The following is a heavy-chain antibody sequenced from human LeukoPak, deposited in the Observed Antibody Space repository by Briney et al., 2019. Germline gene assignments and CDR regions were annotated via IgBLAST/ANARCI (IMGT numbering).Heavy chain of an antibody. CDR3: ARGRRFGELFGH. CDR1: GGSFSGYY. Sequence: SETLPLTCAVYGGSFSGYYWSWIRQPPGKGLEWIGEINHSGSTNYNPSLKSPVTISVDTSKNQFSLKLSSVTDADTAVCYCARGRRFGELFGHWGQGTLVTVSS. CDR2: INHSGST. V-gene: IGHV4-34*01. D-gene: IGHD3-10*01. J-gene: IGHJ4*02.